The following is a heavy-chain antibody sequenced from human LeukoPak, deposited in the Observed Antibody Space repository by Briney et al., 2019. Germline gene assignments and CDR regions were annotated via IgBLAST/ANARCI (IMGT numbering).Heavy chain of an antibody. CDR1: GFNVSTNY. CDR3: AKGYSSGWYYFDY. D-gene: IGHD6-19*01. V-gene: IGHV3-23*01. J-gene: IGHJ4*02. CDR2: ISGSGGTT. Sequence: PGGSLRLSCAASGFNVSTNYMSWVRQAPGKGLEWVSGISGSGGTTNYADSVKGRLTISRDNSKNTLSLQMNSLRADDTAVYYCAKGYSSGWYYFDYWGQGTLVTVSS.